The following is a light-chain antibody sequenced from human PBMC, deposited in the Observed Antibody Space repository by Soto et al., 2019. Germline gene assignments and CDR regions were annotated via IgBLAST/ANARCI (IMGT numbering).Light chain of an antibody. CDR2: GAS. CDR3: QQYGSSPPYT. Sequence: IVLTQSPGTLSLSPGERATLSCRASQSVSSSYLAWYQQKPGQAPRLLIYGASNRATGIPDRFSASGSGTDFTLTISRLEPEDFAVYYCQQYGSSPPYTFGQGTKLEIK. J-gene: IGKJ2*01. CDR1: QSVSSSY. V-gene: IGKV3-20*01.